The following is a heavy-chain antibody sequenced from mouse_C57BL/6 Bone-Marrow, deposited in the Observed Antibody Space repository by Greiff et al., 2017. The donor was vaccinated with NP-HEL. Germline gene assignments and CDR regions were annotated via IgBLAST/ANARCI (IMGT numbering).Heavy chain of an antibody. V-gene: IGHV1-64*01. CDR3: ARAGSSYWYVDV. Sequence: QVQLQQPGAELVKPGASVTLSCKASGYTFTSYWMHWVKQRPGQGLEWIGMIHPNSGSTNYNEKFKSKATLTVDKSTSTAYMQLSSLTSEDSAVYYCARAGSSYWYVDVWGTGTTVTVSS. J-gene: IGHJ1*03. CDR1: GYTFTSYW. CDR2: IHPNSGST. D-gene: IGHD1-1*01.